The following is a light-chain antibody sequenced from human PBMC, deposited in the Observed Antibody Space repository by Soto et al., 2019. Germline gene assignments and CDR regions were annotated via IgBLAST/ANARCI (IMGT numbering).Light chain of an antibody. Sequence: EVVLTQSPATLYLSPGERATLSCRASQSVSRNLAWYQQQPGQAPRLLIYRASTRATGIPARFSGSGSGTDFSLSISSLQPEDFAVYYCQQRTDWHRTFGQGTKVEVK. V-gene: IGKV3-11*01. CDR2: RAS. CDR1: QSVSRN. J-gene: IGKJ1*01. CDR3: QQRTDWHRT.